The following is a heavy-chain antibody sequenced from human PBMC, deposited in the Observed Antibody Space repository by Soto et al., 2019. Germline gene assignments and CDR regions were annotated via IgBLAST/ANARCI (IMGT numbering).Heavy chain of an antibody. CDR3: ARGADWFDS. V-gene: IGHV3-30*03. J-gene: IGHJ5*01. CDR2: ITYDGSNK. CDR1: GFNFDNYG. Sequence: GGSLRLSCQASGFNFDNYGMHWVRQAPGKGLEWVAVITYDGSNKYYADSVKGRFTISRDNSKNTLSLHLNTLRPEDTAVYYCARGADWFDSWGQGTLVTVSS.